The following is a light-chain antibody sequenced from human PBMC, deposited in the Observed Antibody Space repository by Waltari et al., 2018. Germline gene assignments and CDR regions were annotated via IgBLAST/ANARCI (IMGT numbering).Light chain of an antibody. V-gene: IGKV3-11*01. Sequence: EIVLTQSPATLSLSPGERATFSCRASQSVRGYLAWYQQRPGQAPRLLIFDASNRATGIPARFSGSGSGTDFTLTISSLEPEDFAVYYCQQRYIWPPITFGQGTRLDIK. CDR1: QSVRGY. J-gene: IGKJ5*01. CDR2: DAS. CDR3: QQRYIWPPIT.